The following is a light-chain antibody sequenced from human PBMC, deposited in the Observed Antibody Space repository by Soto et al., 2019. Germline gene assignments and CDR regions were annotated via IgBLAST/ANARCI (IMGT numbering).Light chain of an antibody. Sequence: QSALTQPASVSGSPGQSITISCTGTSSDVGSYNLVSWYQQHPGKAPKLMIYEDSKRPSGVSYRFSGSKSGNTASLTISGLQAEDEADYYCCSYAGSTTWVFGGGTKVTVL. CDR1: SSDVGSYNL. CDR2: EDS. CDR3: CSYAGSTTWV. J-gene: IGLJ3*02. V-gene: IGLV2-23*01.